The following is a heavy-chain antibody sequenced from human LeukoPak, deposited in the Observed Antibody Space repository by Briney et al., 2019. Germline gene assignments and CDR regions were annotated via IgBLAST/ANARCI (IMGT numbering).Heavy chain of an antibody. CDR1: GFTCGHYA. CDR3: ARDVGTTGKFDS. Sequence: GGSLRLSCTASGFTCGHYAMSWVPQAPGKGLEWVGFIRSQAYGGTTEYAASVKGTFTISRDDSKSIAYLQINSLKTEDTAVYYCARDVGTTGKFDSWGQGTLVTVSS. CDR2: IRSQAYGGTT. D-gene: IGHD1-26*01. J-gene: IGHJ4*02. V-gene: IGHV3-49*04.